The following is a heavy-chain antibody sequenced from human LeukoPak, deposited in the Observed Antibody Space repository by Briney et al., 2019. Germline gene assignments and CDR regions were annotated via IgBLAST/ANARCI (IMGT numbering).Heavy chain of an antibody. CDR3: AKNHCSSTSCLDY. V-gene: IGHV3-30*18. D-gene: IGHD2-2*01. CDR1: GFTFSSYG. J-gene: IGHJ4*02. Sequence: GRSLRLSCGASGFTFSSYGMHWVRQAPGKGLEWVAVISYDGSNKYYADSVKGRFTISRDNSKNTLYLQMNSLRAEDTAVYYCAKNHCSSTSCLDYWGQGTLVTVSS. CDR2: ISYDGSNK.